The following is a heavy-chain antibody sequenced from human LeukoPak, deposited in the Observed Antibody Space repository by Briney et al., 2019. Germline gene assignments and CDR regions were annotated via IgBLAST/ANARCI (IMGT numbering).Heavy chain of an antibody. V-gene: IGHV3-7*01. Sequence: PGGSLRLSCAASGFTFSSYWMSWVRQAPGKGLEWVANIKQDGSEKYYVDSVKGRFTISRDNAKNSLYLQMNSLRAEDTAVYYCAKLLAVAGNPYFDYWGQGTLVTVSS. CDR3: AKLLAVAGNPYFDY. D-gene: IGHD6-19*01. J-gene: IGHJ4*02. CDR1: GFTFSSYW. CDR2: IKQDGSEK.